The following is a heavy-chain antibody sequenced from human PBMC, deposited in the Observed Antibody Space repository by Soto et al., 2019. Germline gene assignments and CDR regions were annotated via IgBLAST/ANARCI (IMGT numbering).Heavy chain of an antibody. CDR1: GFTFSSHG. Sequence: GGSLRLSCAASGFTFSSHGMHWARQAPGKGLEWVALIWYDGRNKYYVDSVKGRFTISRDNSKNTLYLQMNSLRAEDTAVYYCARDLFPYSSSAPGDVWGQGTTVTVSS. CDR2: IWYDGRNK. V-gene: IGHV3-33*01. J-gene: IGHJ6*02. D-gene: IGHD6-6*01. CDR3: ARDLFPYSSSAPGDV.